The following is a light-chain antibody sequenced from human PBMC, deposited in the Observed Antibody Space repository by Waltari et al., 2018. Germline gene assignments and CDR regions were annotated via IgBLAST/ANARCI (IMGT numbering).Light chain of an antibody. Sequence: DVQMTQFPSSLSAAVAGRVTITCRSRQSISSYFNWYQQNPGKAPTRLIYAASTVHSGVPLSCSGRGYGTDVTLTISSLHPEDFATYYCQQSYSTPGTFGQGTKVEIK. J-gene: IGKJ1*01. CDR3: QQSYSTPGT. CDR2: AAS. V-gene: IGKV1-39*01. CDR1: QSISSY.